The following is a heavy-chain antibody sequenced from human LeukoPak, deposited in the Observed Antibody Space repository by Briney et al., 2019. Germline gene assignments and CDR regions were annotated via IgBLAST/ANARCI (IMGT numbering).Heavy chain of an antibody. Sequence: PGGSLTLSCAASGFTFSTYAMNWVRQAPGKGLEWVSGISSSGASTYYADSVKGRFTISRDSSKNTLYLQMSSLRADDTAVYYCAKCPGGGWARRTQREGYFHYWGQGTLVTVSS. CDR1: GFTFSTYA. CDR2: ISSSGAST. J-gene: IGHJ4*02. CDR3: AKCPGGGWARRTQREGYFHY. V-gene: IGHV3-23*01. D-gene: IGHD1-14*01.